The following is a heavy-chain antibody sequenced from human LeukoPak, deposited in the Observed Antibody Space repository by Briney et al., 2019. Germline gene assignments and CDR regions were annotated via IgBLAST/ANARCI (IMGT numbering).Heavy chain of an antibody. CDR2: IWFDGNNK. D-gene: IGHD1-26*01. CDR1: GFTFSDYG. Sequence: GSFLRLSCAASGFTFSDYGIHWVRQAPGKGLEWVAVIWFDGNNKFYADSVKGRFSISRDNSKNTVYMEMNSLRAEDTAVYYCARATSFRASYSDAFDLWGQGTMVTVSS. V-gene: IGHV3-33*01. J-gene: IGHJ3*01. CDR3: ARATSFRASYSDAFDL.